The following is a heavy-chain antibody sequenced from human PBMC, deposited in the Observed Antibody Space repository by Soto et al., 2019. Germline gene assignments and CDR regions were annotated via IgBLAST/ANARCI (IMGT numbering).Heavy chain of an antibody. J-gene: IGHJ4*02. CDR1: GYTFTGYA. CDR2: INAGNGHT. D-gene: IGHD6-19*01. CDR3: AGAVAVPADFDC. V-gene: IGHV1-3*05. Sequence: QVKLVQSGAEEKKPGASVKVSGKASGYTFTGYAMHWVRQAPGQRLEWMGWINAGNGHTKYSQTCQGRVTITRDTSASTAYMGLSSLRSEDTAVYYCAGAVAVPADFDCWGEGTLVTVSS.